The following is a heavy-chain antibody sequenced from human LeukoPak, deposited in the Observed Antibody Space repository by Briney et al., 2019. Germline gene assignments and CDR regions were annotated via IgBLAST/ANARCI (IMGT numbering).Heavy chain of an antibody. V-gene: IGHV4-31*03. D-gene: IGHD3-16*01. CDR1: GGSVSRGGYY. Sequence: SETLSLTCTVSGGSVSRGGYYWSWVRQHPGKGLEWLGYIYYSGSTYCNPSLKSRLTILGDMSKNQFSLKLSSVTAADTAVYYCARDLVIWGQGTLVTVSS. CDR3: ARDLVI. J-gene: IGHJ4*02. CDR2: IYYSGST.